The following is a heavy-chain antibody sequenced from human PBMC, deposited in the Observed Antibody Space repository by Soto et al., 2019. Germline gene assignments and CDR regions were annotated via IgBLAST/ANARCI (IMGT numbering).Heavy chain of an antibody. Sequence: SETLSLTCTVSGGSISSGGYYWSWIRQHPGKGLEWIGYIYYSGSIYYNPSLKSRVTISVDTSKNQFSLKLSSVTATDRAVYYCARHLGRTGPSYWGQGTLVTVSS. CDR2: IYYSGSI. V-gene: IGHV4-31*03. CDR1: GGSISSGGYY. D-gene: IGHD1-26*01. CDR3: ARHLGRTGPSY. J-gene: IGHJ4*02.